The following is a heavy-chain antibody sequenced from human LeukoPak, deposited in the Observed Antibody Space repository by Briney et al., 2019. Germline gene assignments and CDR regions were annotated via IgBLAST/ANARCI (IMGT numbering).Heavy chain of an antibody. J-gene: IGHJ4*02. V-gene: IGHV1-46*01. Sequence: ASVKVSCKASGYTFTSYYIHWVRQAPGQGLEWMGIINPSGGSTSYAQKFQGRVTMTRDTSTSTVYMELSSLRSEDTAVYYFARFSPPLLYSSSPPPPPLDYWGQEPLVTVSS. CDR2: INPSGGST. CDR1: GYTFTSYY. D-gene: IGHD6-6*01. CDR3: ARFSPPLLYSSSPPPPPLDY.